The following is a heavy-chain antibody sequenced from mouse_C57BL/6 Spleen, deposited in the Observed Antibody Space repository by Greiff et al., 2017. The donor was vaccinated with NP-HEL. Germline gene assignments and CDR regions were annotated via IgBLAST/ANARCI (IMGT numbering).Heavy chain of an antibody. V-gene: IGHV5-9-1*02. CDR1: GFTFSSYA. CDR3: TRGGSSYDWFAY. CDR2: ISSGGDYI. D-gene: IGHD1-1*01. Sequence: EVNLVESGEGLVKPGGSLKLSCAASGFTFSSYAMSWVRQTPEKRLEWVAYISSGGDYIYYADTVKGRFTISRDNARNTLYLQMSSLKSEDTAMYYCTRGGSSYDWFAYWGQGTLVTVSA. J-gene: IGHJ3*01.